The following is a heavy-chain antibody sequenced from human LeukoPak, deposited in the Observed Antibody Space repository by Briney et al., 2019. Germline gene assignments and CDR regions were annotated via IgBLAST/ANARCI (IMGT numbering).Heavy chain of an antibody. J-gene: IGHJ4*02. CDR1: GYTFTSNY. V-gene: IGHV1-46*01. D-gene: IGHD4-23*01. Sequence: ASVKVSCKAFGYTFTSNYMHWVRQAPGQGPEWMGVISPSGGSTTYAQKFQGRVTLTRDMSTSTDYLELSSLRSEDTAVYYCARGTTVVTPLRLLFAPNFDYWGQGTLVTVSS. CDR3: ARGTTVVTPLRLLFAPNFDY. CDR2: ISPSGGST.